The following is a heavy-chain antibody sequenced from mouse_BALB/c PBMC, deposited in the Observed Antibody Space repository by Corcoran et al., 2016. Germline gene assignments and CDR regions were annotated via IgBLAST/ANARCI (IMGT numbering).Heavy chain of an antibody. V-gene: IGHV14-3*02. Sequence: EVQLQQSGAELVKPGASVKLSCTASGFNIKDTYMHWVKQRPEQGLEWIGRIDPANGNTKYDPKFQGKATITADTSSNTAYLQLSSLTSDDTAVYYCARCNLYFDVWGAGTTVTVSS. CDR3: ARCNLYFDV. CDR2: IDPANGNT. CDR1: GFNIKDTY. J-gene: IGHJ1*01.